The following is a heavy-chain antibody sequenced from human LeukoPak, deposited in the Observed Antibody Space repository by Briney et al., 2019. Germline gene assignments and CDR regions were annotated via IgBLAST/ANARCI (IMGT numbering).Heavy chain of an antibody. Sequence: GGSLRLSCAASGFTFSSYSMNWVRQAPGKGLEWVSSISSSSSYIYYADSVKGRFTISRDNAKNSLYLQMNSLRAEDTAVYYCARAGIVATASNWGQGTLVTVSS. CDR1: GFTFSSYS. CDR3: ARAGIVATASN. V-gene: IGHV3-21*01. J-gene: IGHJ4*02. D-gene: IGHD5-12*01. CDR2: ISSSSSYI.